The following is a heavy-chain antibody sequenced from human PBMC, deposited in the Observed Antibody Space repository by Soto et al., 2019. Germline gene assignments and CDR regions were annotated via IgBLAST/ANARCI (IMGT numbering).Heavy chain of an antibody. Sequence: SETLTLTCTVSGGTINTFYLSWVRQPAGKGLEWTGRIFSSGSTSFNLSLVSRGAMSADTSNNHLSLHLSSVTAADMAAYYFGREASYSAYTFAPGIQLWFYDFWGQGALVTVSS. J-gene: IGHJ4*01. CDR1: GGTINTFY. CDR2: IFSSGST. CDR3: GREASYSAYTFAPGIQLWFYDF. D-gene: IGHD5-18*01. V-gene: IGHV4-4*07.